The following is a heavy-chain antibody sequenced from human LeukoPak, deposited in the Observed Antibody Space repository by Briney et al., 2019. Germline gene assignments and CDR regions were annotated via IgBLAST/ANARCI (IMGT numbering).Heavy chain of an antibody. J-gene: IGHJ4*02. CDR1: GYTLTELS. CDR2: FDPEDGET. V-gene: IGHV1-24*01. CDR3: ATRPARKDIVVVPAAPVD. D-gene: IGHD2-2*01. Sequence: ASVKVSCKVSGYTLTELSMHWVRQAPGKGLEWMGGFDPEDGETICAQKFQGRVTMTEDTSTDTAYMELSSLRSEDTAVYYCATRPARKDIVVVPAAPVDWGQGTLVTVSS.